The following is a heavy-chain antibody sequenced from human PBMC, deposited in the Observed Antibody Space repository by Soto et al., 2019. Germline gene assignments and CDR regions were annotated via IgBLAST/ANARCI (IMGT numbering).Heavy chain of an antibody. J-gene: IGHJ5*02. CDR1: GGTFSSYA. CDR3: ARVVYWKDLYNWFDH. D-gene: IGHD1-1*01. CDR2: IIPIFGTA. V-gene: IGHV1-69*06. Sequence: SVKVSCKASGGTFSSYAISWVRQAPGQGLEWMGGIIPIFGTANYAQKFQGRVTITADKSTSTAYMELSSLRSEDTAVYYCARVVYWKDLYNWFDHWGQGTLVTVSS.